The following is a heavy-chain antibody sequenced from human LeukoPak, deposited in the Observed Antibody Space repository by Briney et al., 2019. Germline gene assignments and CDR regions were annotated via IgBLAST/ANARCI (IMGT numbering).Heavy chain of an antibody. D-gene: IGHD3-22*01. CDR2: ISSSGSTI. Sequence: GGSLRLSGAASGFTFSDYYMSWIRQAPGKGLEWVSYISSSGSTIYYADSVKGRFTISRDNAKNSLYLQMNSLRAEDTAVYYCARDQSYYDSSGVYWGQGTLVTVSS. J-gene: IGHJ4*02. CDR1: GFTFSDYY. CDR3: ARDQSYYDSSGVY. V-gene: IGHV3-11*01.